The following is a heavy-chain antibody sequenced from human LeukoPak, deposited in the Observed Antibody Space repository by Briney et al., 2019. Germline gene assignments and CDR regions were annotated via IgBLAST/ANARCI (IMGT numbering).Heavy chain of an antibody. Sequence: SETLSLTCAVYGGSFSGYYWSWIRQPPGKGLEWIGEINHSGSTNYSPSLKSRVTISVDTSKNQFSLKLSSVTAADTAVYYCATQPNIAVAGQNWFDPWGQGTLVTVSS. V-gene: IGHV4-34*01. D-gene: IGHD6-19*01. CDR1: GGSFSGYY. CDR3: ATQPNIAVAGQNWFDP. CDR2: INHSGST. J-gene: IGHJ5*02.